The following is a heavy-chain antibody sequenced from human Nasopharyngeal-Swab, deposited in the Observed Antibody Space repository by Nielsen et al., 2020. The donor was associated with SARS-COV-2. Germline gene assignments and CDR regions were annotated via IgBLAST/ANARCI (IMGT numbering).Heavy chain of an antibody. CDR3: ANIPARGAFDI. CDR1: GFTFNTYS. CDR2: ISGSGSYV. D-gene: IGHD2-2*01. V-gene: IGHV3-21*04. J-gene: IGHJ3*02. Sequence: GGSLRLSCAGSGFTFNTYSMIWVRQVPGEGLEWVSSISGSGSYVYYADSVKGRFTISRDNAKNSLYLQMNSLRAEDTALYYCANIPARGAFDIWGQGTMVTVSS.